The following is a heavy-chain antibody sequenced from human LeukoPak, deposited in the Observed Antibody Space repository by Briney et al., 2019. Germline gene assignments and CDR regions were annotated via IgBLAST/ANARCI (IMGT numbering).Heavy chain of an antibody. CDR3: ARDRGYYYDI. CDR1: GFVFSNYW. CDR2: ISYDGSNK. Sequence: GGSLRLSCAASGFVFSNYWMSWVRQAPGKGLEWVAVISYDGSNKYYADSVKGRFTISRDNSKNTLYLQMNSLRAEDTAVYYCARDRGYYYDIWGQGTLVTVSS. J-gene: IGHJ4*02. V-gene: IGHV3-30-3*01. D-gene: IGHD3-22*01.